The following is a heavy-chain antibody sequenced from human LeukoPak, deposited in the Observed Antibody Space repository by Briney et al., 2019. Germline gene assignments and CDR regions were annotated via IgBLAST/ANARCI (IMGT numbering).Heavy chain of an antibody. V-gene: IGHV1-18*01. Sequence: ASVKVSCKASGYTFTSYGISWVRQAPGQGLEWMGWISAYNGNTNYAQKLQGRVTMTTDTSTSTAYMELRSLRSDDTAVYYCARDSLFRGGDLPNDYWGQGTLVTVSS. CDR1: GYTFTSYG. J-gene: IGHJ4*02. CDR2: ISAYNGNT. CDR3: ARDSLFRGGDLPNDY. D-gene: IGHD4-17*01.